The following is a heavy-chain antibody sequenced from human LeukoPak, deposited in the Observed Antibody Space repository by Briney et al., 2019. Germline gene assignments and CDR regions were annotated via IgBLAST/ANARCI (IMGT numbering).Heavy chain of an antibody. CDR2: ISYDGSNK. CDR1: GFTFSSCA. J-gene: IGHJ4*02. V-gene: IGHV3-30*04. D-gene: IGHD3-3*01. CDR3: ATRLRTYYDFWSGYSWMGYFDY. Sequence: GGSLRLSCAASGFTFSSCAMHWVRQAPGKGLEWVAVISYDGSNKYYRDSVKGRFTISRDNSKNTLYLQMNSLRAEDTAVYYCATRLRTYYDFWSGYSWMGYFDYWGQGTLVTVSS.